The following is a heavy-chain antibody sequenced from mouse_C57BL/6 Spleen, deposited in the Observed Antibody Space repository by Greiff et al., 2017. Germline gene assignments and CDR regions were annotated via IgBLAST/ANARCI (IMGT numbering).Heavy chain of an antibody. J-gene: IGHJ1*03. D-gene: IGHD1-1*01. V-gene: IGHV1-53*01. CDR1: GYTFTSYW. CDR2: INPSNGGT. Sequence: VQLQQPGTELVKPGASVKLSCKASGYTFTSYWMHWVKQRPGQGLEWIGNINPSNGGTNYNEKFKSKATLTVDKSSSTAYMQLSSLTSEDSAVYYCARSGTTTVVRYFDVWGTGTTVTVAS. CDR3: ARSGTTTVVRYFDV.